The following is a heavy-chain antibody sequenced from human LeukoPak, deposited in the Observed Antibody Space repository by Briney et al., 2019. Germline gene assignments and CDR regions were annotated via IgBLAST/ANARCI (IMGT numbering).Heavy chain of an antibody. Sequence: SQTLSLTCTVSGGSISSGGYYWSWIRQPPGKGLEWIGYIYYSGSTNYNPSLKSRVTISVDTSKNQFSLMLSSVTAADTSVYYGASFGTVGGYCRRGSCYSFDYWGQGTLVTVSS. CDR3: ASFGTVGGYCRRGSCYSFDY. CDR2: IYYSGST. V-gene: IGHV4-61*08. CDR1: GGSISSGGYY. J-gene: IGHJ4*02. D-gene: IGHD2-15*01.